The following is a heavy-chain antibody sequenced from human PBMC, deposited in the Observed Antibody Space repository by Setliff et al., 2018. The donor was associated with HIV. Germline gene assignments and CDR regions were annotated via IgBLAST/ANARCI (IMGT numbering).Heavy chain of an antibody. Sequence: PSETLSLTCTVSGGSISSSSYYWGWIRQPPGKGLEWMGSIYYSGSTYYNPSLKSRVTISVGTSKNQFSLKLSSVTAADTAVYYCASPASGGSSGQYHYWGQGTLVTVSS. V-gene: IGHV4-39*01. CDR1: GGSISSSSYY. CDR2: IYYSGST. CDR3: ASPASGGSSGQYHY. D-gene: IGHD6-19*01. J-gene: IGHJ4*02.